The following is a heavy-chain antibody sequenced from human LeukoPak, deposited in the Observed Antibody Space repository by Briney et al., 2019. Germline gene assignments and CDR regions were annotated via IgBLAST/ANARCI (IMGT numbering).Heavy chain of an antibody. J-gene: IGHJ4*02. CDR1: GFTFSSYS. D-gene: IGHD3-3*01. Sequence: GGSLRLSCAASGFTFSSYSMNWVRRAPGKGLEWVSYISSSSSTIYYADSVKGRFTISRDNAKNSLYLQMNSLRAEDTAVYYCARQGRGDFWSGDRGGGFDYWGQGTLVTVSS. CDR3: ARQGRGDFWSGDRGGGFDY. CDR2: ISSSSSTI. V-gene: IGHV3-48*04.